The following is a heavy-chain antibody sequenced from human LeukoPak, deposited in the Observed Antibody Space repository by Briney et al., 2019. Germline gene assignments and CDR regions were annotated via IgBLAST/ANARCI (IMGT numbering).Heavy chain of an antibody. J-gene: IGHJ4*02. CDR3: ARGGGSSWYVVPRVGFDY. Sequence: SETLSLTCTVSGGSISSSSYYGGWIRQPPGKGLEWIGSIYYSGSTYYNPSLKSRVTISVDKSKNQFSLKLSSVTAADTAVYYCARGGGSSWYVVPRVGFDYWGQGTLVTVSS. V-gene: IGHV4-39*07. D-gene: IGHD6-13*01. CDR1: GGSISSSSYY. CDR2: IYYSGST.